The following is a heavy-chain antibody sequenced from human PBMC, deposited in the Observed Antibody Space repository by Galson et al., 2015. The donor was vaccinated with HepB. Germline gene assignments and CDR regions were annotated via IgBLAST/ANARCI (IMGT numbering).Heavy chain of an antibody. CDR1: GFAFSSYV. Sequence: CAASGFAFSSYVMNWVRQAPGKGLEWVSSMNYVGYSTYYADSVNGRFTISRDNSKNTVYLHMRSLRAEDTAIYYCAKDSRPHASPYYGMDVWGQGTAVTVSS. CDR2: MNYVGYST. J-gene: IGHJ6*02. V-gene: IGHV3-23*01. CDR3: AKDSRPHASPYYGMDV.